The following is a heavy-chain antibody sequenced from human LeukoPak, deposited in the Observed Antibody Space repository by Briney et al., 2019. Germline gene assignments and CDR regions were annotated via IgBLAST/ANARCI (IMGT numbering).Heavy chain of an antibody. D-gene: IGHD3-10*01. CDR2: IKQDGSVK. V-gene: IGHV3-7*01. CDR1: GFTFSSYW. Sequence: RGSLRLSCAASGFTFSSYWMNWVRQAPGKGLECVANIKQDGSVKNYVDSVKGRFTISRDNAKNSLFLQMNSLRAEDTAVYYCARDPSGSPVFDPWGQGTLVTVSS. CDR3: ARDPSGSPVFDP. J-gene: IGHJ5*02.